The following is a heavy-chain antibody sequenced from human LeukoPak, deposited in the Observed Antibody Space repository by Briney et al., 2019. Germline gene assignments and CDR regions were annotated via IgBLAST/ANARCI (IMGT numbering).Heavy chain of an antibody. CDR2: ISGSGGST. Sequence: PGGSLRLSCAASGFTFSSYGMSWVRQAPGKGLERVSAISGSGGSTYYADSVKGRFTISRDNAKNSLPLQMNSLRAEDTAVYYCARGLLYYYESSGNYYDYWGQGTLVTVSS. V-gene: IGHV3-23*01. CDR1: GFTFSSYG. D-gene: IGHD3-22*01. J-gene: IGHJ4*02. CDR3: ARGLLYYYESSGNYYDY.